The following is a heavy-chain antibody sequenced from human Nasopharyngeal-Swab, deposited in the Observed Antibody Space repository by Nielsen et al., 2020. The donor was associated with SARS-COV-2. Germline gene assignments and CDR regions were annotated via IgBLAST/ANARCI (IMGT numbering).Heavy chain of an antibody. V-gene: IGHV3-9*01. Sequence: SLRLSCAASGFTFDDYAMHWVRQAPGKGLEWVSGISWNSGTIGYADSVKGRFTIYRDNAKNSLFLQMNSLRTEDTALYYCARDDARSWYNWFDPWGQGTLVTVSS. J-gene: IGHJ5*02. CDR2: ISWNSGTI. CDR1: GFTFDDYA. CDR3: ARDDARSWYNWFDP. D-gene: IGHD6-13*01.